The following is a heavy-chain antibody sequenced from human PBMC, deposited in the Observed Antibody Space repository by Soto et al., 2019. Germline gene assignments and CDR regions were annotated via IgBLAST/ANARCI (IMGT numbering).Heavy chain of an antibody. D-gene: IGHD4-17*01. V-gene: IGHV4-59*01. CDR3: TRVGGYYGDYPNFDY. Sequence: ASETLSLTWTVYGGSMRGFYGSWIRQAPGKGLEWIGNIYYSGSTNYNPSRKSRVTMSVDMSKNQVSLKLSSVTAADTAVYYCTRVGGYYGDYPNFDYWGQGALVNVS. J-gene: IGHJ4*02. CDR2: IYYSGST. CDR1: GGSMRGFY.